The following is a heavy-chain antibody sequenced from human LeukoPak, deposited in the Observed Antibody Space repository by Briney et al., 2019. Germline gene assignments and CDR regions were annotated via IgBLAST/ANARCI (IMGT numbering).Heavy chain of an antibody. D-gene: IGHD6-19*01. CDR3: KRSDCSSGRCPGFDN. Sequence: SQTLSLTCAISGDSVSSNSASWAWIRQSPSRGLEWLGRTYYRSKWFNEYALSVKSRITINSDTSKKQVSLQLNSVTPEDTAVYYCKRSDCSSGRCPGFDNWGQGTLVTVSS. V-gene: IGHV6-1*01. CDR2: TYYRSKWFN. CDR1: GDSVSSNSAS. J-gene: IGHJ4*02.